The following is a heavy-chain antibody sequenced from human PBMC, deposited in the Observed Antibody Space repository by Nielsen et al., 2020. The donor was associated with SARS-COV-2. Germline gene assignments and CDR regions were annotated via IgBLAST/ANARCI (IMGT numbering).Heavy chain of an antibody. CDR2: ISSSSSTI. CDR1: GFTFSSYS. CDR3: AKGGYCSGGSCGGWFDP. D-gene: IGHD2-15*01. J-gene: IGHJ5*02. V-gene: IGHV3-48*01. Sequence: GESLKISCAASGFTFSSYSMNWVRQAPGKGLEWVSYISSSSSTIYYADSVKGRFTISRDNAKNSLYLQMNSLRAEDTAVYYCAKGGYCSGGSCGGWFDPWGQGTLVTVSS.